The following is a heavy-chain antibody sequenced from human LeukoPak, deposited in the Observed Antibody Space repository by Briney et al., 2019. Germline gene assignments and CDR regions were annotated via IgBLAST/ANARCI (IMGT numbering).Heavy chain of an antibody. V-gene: IGHV7-4-1*02. CDR3: ARAPRNATRAYYYDSSGYLLY. CDR2: INTNTGNP. Sequence: ASVKVSCKASGYTFTSYAMNWVRQAPGQGLEWMGWINTNTGNPTYAQGFTGRFVFSLDTSVSTAYLQISSLKAEDTAVYYCARAPRNATRAYYYDSSGYLLYWGQGTLVTVSS. J-gene: IGHJ4*02. D-gene: IGHD3-22*01. CDR1: GYTFTSYA.